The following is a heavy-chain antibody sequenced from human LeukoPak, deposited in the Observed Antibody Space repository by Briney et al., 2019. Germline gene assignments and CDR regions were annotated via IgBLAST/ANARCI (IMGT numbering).Heavy chain of an antibody. CDR1: GGSISSNY. CDR3: ARDVTPPTV. D-gene: IGHD3-16*01. Sequence: KPSETLSLTCTVSGGSISSNYWSWIRQPPGKGLEWIGYVRYGGSTNYNPSLKSRVTISVDTSKNQFSLKLSSVTAADTAVYYCARDVTPPTVWGQGTLVAVS. CDR2: VRYGGST. J-gene: IGHJ4*02. V-gene: IGHV4-59*01.